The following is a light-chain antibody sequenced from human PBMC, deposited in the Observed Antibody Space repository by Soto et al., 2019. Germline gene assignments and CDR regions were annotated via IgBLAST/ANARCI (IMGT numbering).Light chain of an antibody. CDR1: QVIGIY. CDR2: AAS. V-gene: IGKV1-9*01. J-gene: IGKJ4*02. CDR3: QQRVSYPQ. Sequence: DIQLTQSPSFLSASIGDRVTITCRASQVIGIYIAWYQQKPGKAPNLLISAASTLQSGVPSRFSGSGSGTEFTRTSSSLQTEDFATYYCQQRVSYPQFGGGTKVEIK.